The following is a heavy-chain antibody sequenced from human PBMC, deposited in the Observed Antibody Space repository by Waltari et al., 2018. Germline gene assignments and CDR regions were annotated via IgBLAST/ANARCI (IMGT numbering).Heavy chain of an antibody. CDR1: GYTFTSYG. D-gene: IGHD3-22*01. Sequence: QVQLVQSGAEVKKPGASVKVSCKASGYTFTSYGISWVRQAPAQGLGWMGIINPSGGSTSYAQKFQGRVTMTRDTSTSTVYMELSSLRSEDTAVYYCVRAPPEDYYYDSSEGKNGMDVWGQGTTVTVSS. V-gene: IGHV1-46*01. CDR3: VRAPPEDYYYDSSEGKNGMDV. J-gene: IGHJ6*02. CDR2: INPSGGST.